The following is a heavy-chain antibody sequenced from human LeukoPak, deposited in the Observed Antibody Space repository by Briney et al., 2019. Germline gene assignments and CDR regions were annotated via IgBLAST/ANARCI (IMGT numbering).Heavy chain of an antibody. V-gene: IGHV3-7*01. CDR1: GFTFSSYW. CDR3: ARYSYGRWGYCFDY. CDR2: IKQDGSEK. J-gene: IGHJ4*02. Sequence: SGGSLRLSCPASGFTFSSYWMSWVRQAPGKGLEWVANIKQDGSEKYYVDSVKGRFTISRDNAKNSLYLQMNSLRAEDAAVYYCARYSYGRWGYCFDYWGQGTLVTVSS. D-gene: IGHD5-18*01.